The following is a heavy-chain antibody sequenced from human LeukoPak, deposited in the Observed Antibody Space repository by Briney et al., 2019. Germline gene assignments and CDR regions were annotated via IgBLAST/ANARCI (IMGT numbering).Heavy chain of an antibody. CDR3: ARDPHYYGSGY. Sequence: LTGGSLRLSCAASGFTFSSYAMHWVRQAPGKGLEWVAVISYDGSNKYYADSVKGRFTISRDNAKNSLYLQMNSLRAEDTAVYYCARDPHYYGSGYWGQGTLVTVSS. J-gene: IGHJ4*02. CDR1: GFTFSSYA. CDR2: ISYDGSNK. D-gene: IGHD3-10*01. V-gene: IGHV3-30*04.